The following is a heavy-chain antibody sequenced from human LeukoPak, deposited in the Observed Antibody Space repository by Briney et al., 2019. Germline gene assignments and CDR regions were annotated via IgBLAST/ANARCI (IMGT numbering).Heavy chain of an antibody. CDR3: ARSPNNDFLIGWGYYFDY. J-gene: IGHJ4*02. Sequence: PGGSLRLSCAASGFTFSSYEMNWVRQAPGKGLEWVSAISGSGGSTYYADSVKGRFTISRDNSKNTLYLQMNSLRAEDTAVYYCARSPNNDFLIGWGYYFDYWGQGTLVTVSS. V-gene: IGHV3-23*01. CDR2: ISGSGGST. D-gene: IGHD3-3*01. CDR1: GFTFSSYE.